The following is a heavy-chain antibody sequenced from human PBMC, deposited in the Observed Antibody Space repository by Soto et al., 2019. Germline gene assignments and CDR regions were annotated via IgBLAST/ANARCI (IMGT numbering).Heavy chain of an antibody. D-gene: IGHD6-19*01. CDR3: AGLQEYSCGWYAADY. J-gene: IGHJ4*02. CDR1: GYTFTSYY. V-gene: IGHV1-46*03. CDR2: INPSGGST. Sequence: QVQLVPSGAEVKKPGASVKVSCKASGYTFTSYYMHCVRQAPGQGLEWMGIINPSGGSTSYAQKFQGCVTMNRGTSTSTVYVELSSLRSEATAVYCCAGLQEYSCGWYAADYWGQGTLVTVSS.